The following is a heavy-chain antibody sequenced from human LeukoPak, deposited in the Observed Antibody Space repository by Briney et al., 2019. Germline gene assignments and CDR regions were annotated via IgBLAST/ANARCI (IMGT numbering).Heavy chain of an antibody. J-gene: IGHJ4*02. D-gene: IGHD2-21*01. CDR1: GGSFSVHY. CDR2: INHSGGT. CDR3: ASFPGQWVNYFDS. Sequence: PSETLSLTCAVPGGSFSVHYCSWIRQPPGKGLEWIGEINHSGGTNYNPSLKSRVTISVDTAKNQFSLKLNSVTAADTAMYYCASFPGQWVNYFDSWGQGSLVTVSS. V-gene: IGHV4-34*01.